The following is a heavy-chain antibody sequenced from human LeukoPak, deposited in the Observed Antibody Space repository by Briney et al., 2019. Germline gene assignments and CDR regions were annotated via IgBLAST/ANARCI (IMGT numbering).Heavy chain of an antibody. V-gene: IGHV3-64D*06. Sequence: GGSLRLSCSASGFTFSSYAVHWVRQAPGKGLEYVSAISSNGGSTYYADSVKGRFTISRDNSKNTLYLQMSSLRAEDTAVYHCVKEVRDYVWGSYVMRLDYWGQGTLVTVSS. CDR1: GFTFSSYA. J-gene: IGHJ4*02. CDR2: ISSNGGST. CDR3: VKEVRDYVWGSYVMRLDY. D-gene: IGHD3-16*01.